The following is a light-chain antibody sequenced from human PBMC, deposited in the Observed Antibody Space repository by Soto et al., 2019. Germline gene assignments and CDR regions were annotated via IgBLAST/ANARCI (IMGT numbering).Light chain of an antibody. J-gene: IGKJ4*01. CDR2: VAS. Sequence: IQLTQSPSSLSASVGDRVTITCRASQGISTYLAWYQQKPGKAPNLLIYVASTLQSGVPSRFSGSGSGTDFTLTISSLQPEDFATYYCQQLNSYPLTFGGGTKV. CDR1: QGISTY. CDR3: QQLNSYPLT. V-gene: IGKV1-9*01.